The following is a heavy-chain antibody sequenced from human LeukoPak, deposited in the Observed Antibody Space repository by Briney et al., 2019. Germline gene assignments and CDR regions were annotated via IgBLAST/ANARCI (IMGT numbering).Heavy chain of an antibody. CDR1: GFTFSNAW. CDR2: IKSKTDGGTT. D-gene: IGHD3-22*01. CDR3: TTGDPMVMSFDY. V-gene: IGHV3-15*07. Sequence: PGGSPRLSCAASGFTFSNAWMNWVRQAPGKGLEWVGRIKSKTDGGTTDYAAPVKGRFTISRDDSKNTLYLQMNSLKTEDTAVYYCTTGDPMVMSFDYWGQGTLVTVSS. J-gene: IGHJ4*02.